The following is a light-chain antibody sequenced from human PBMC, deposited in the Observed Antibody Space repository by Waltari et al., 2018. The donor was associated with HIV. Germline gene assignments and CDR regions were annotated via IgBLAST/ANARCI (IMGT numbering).Light chain of an antibody. CDR2: ATN. Sequence: QSVLTQPPSVSGAPGQRVTISCPGTASNLGAGSDVHWYQHLPTTAPKLLIYATNSRPSGVPERFSGSRSGASASLAITGLQAGDESDYYCQSYDTDLKGWVFGGGTKVTVL. CDR1: ASNLGAGSD. J-gene: IGLJ3*02. V-gene: IGLV1-40*01. CDR3: QSYDTDLKGWV.